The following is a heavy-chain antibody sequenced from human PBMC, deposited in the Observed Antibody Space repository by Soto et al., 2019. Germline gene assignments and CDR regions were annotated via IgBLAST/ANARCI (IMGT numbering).Heavy chain of an antibody. D-gene: IGHD6-6*01. V-gene: IGHV4-30-4*01. CDR1: GGSISSGDYY. CDR3: APGREQIVNSDAFDI. J-gene: IGHJ3*02. Sequence: PSETLSLTCTVSGGSISSGDYYWSWIRQPPGKGLEWIGYIYYSGSTYYNPSLKSRVTISVDTSKNQFSLKLSSVTAADTAVYYCAPGREQIVNSDAFDIWGQGTMVTVSS. CDR2: IYYSGST.